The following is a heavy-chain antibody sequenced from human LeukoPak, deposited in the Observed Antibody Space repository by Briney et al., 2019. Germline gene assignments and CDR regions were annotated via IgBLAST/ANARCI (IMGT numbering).Heavy chain of an antibody. Sequence: PGGSLRLSCAVSGFSLSNYWMSWVRQAPGTGLEWVATIKPDASDKYYVDSVKGRFTISRDNAKNSLYLQMNSLRAEDTAIYYCARGGGNFDSWGQGSLVTVSS. D-gene: IGHD2-15*01. J-gene: IGHJ4*02. CDR2: IKPDASDK. CDR3: ARGGGNFDS. V-gene: IGHV3-7*01. CDR1: GFSLSNYW.